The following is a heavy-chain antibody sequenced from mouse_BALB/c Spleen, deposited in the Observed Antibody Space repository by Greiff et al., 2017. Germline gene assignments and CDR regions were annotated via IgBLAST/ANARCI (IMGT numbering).Heavy chain of an antibody. J-gene: IGHJ3*01. D-gene: IGHD2-2*01. CDR3: AFYYGSDAFAY. Sequence: EVQLMESGGGLVKPGGSLKLSCAASGFAFSSYDMSWVRQTPGKRLEWIAYISSGGGSTYYPDTVKGRFTISRDNAKNTLYLQMSSLKSEDTAMYYCAFYYGSDAFAYWGQGTLVTVSA. V-gene: IGHV5-12-1*01. CDR1: GFAFSSYD. CDR2: ISSGGGST.